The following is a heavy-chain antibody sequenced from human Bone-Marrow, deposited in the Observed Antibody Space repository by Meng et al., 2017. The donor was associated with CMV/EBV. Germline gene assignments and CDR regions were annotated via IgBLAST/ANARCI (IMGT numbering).Heavy chain of an antibody. J-gene: IGHJ6*02. CDR2: ISWNSGSI. V-gene: IGHV3-9*01. CDR3: AKDKSYYYYYGMAV. CDR1: GFTFDDYA. Sequence: GGSLRLSCAASGFTFDDYAMHWVRQAPGKGLEWVSGISWNSGSIGYADSVKGRFTISRDNAKNSLYLQMNSLRAEDTALYYCAKDKSYYYYYGMAVWGQGNTVTVAS.